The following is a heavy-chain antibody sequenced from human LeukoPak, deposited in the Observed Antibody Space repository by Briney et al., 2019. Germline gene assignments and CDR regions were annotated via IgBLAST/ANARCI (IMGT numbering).Heavy chain of an antibody. Sequence: PGGSLRLSCAASGFTFSSYWMNWGRQAPGKGLEWVANIKQDGSEKSYVDSVKGRFTISRDNAKNSLYLQMNSLRAEDTAVYYCARDSDHVRDYWGQGTLVTVSS. CDR1: GFTFSSYW. CDR3: ARDSDHVRDY. J-gene: IGHJ4*02. V-gene: IGHV3-7*01. D-gene: IGHD3-10*01. CDR2: IKQDGSEK.